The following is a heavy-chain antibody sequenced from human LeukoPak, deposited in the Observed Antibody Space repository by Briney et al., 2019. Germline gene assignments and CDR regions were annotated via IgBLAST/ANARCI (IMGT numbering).Heavy chain of an antibody. D-gene: IGHD3/OR15-3a*01. CDR1: GFTFSSYW. CDR3: ARGPWTARDYFDY. CDR2: IKQDGNER. J-gene: IGHJ4*01. Sequence: GRSLRLSCAASGFTFSSYWMNWVRQAPGKGREWVANIKQDGNERYYVDSAKGRFTISRDNAKNSLYLQMNSLGAEDTAVYYCARGPWTARDYFDYWGHGTLVTVSS. V-gene: IGHV3-7*03.